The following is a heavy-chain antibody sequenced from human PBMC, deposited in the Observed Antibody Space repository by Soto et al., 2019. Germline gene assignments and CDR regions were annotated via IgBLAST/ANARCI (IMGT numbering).Heavy chain of an antibody. CDR3: AKDIARSSWYGYFDY. Sequence: GGSLRLSCAASGFTFDDYAMHWVRQAPGKGLEWVSLISGDGSSTYYADSVKGRFTISRDNSKNSLYLQMNSLRTEDTALYYCAKDIARSSWYGYFDYWGHGTLVTVSS. D-gene: IGHD6-13*01. V-gene: IGHV3-43*02. CDR1: GFTFDDYA. CDR2: ISGDGSST. J-gene: IGHJ4*01.